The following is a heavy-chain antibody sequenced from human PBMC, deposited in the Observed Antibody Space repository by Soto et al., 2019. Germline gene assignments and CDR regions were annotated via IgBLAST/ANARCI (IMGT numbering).Heavy chain of an antibody. J-gene: IGHJ4*02. CDR2: IDWDDDK. CDR1: GFSLSTTAVG. D-gene: IGHD6-19*01. V-gene: IGHV2-5*02. CDR3: ARSKYGSAGTLDH. Sequence: QITLKESGPTLVKPTQTLTLTCSFSGFSLSTTAVGVGWIRQPPGKALEWLAIIDWDDDKHYSPALKSRLVITKVTSKNQVVLTMTNMDPVETATYYCARSKYGSAGTLDHWGQGTLVTVSS.